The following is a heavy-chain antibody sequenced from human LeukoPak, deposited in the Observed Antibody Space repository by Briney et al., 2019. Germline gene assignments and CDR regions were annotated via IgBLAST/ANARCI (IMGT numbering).Heavy chain of an antibody. CDR1: GFTFSNYA. CDR3: ARYSFDY. Sequence: PRASLRLSCAASGFTFSNYAMSWVRQAPGKGLEWVSSISSSSYIYYADSVKGRFTISRDNAKNSLYLQMNSLRAEDTAVYYCARYSFDYWGQGTLVTVSS. CDR2: ISSSSYI. D-gene: IGHD1-26*01. J-gene: IGHJ4*02. V-gene: IGHV3-21*01.